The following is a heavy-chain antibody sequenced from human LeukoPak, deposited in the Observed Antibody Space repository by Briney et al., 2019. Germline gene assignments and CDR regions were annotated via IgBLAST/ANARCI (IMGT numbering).Heavy chain of an antibody. CDR3: ARDPRRGYGSGSYYRSTWNYGMDV. Sequence: PSETLSLTCAVYGGSFSGYYRSWIRQPPGKGLEWIGEINHSGSTNYNPSLKSRVTISVDTSKNQFSLKLSSVTAADTAVYYCARDPRRGYGSGSYYRSTWNYGMDVWGQGTLVTVSS. D-gene: IGHD3-10*01. CDR1: GGSFSGYY. J-gene: IGHJ6*02. V-gene: IGHV4-34*01. CDR2: INHSGST.